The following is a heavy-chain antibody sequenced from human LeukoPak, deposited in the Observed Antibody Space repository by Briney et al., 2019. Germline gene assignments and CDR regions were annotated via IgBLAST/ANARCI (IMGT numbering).Heavy chain of an antibody. CDR3: ASVLEGRYELDY. J-gene: IGHJ4*02. CDR2: INPSGGST. V-gene: IGHV1-46*01. CDR1: GYTFTSYY. D-gene: IGHD3-16*01. Sequence: GASVKVSCKASGYTFTSYYMHWVRQAPGQGLEWMGIINPSGGSTSYAQKFQGRVTMTRDTSTSTVYMELSSLRSEDTAVYYCASVLEGRYELDYLGQGTLVTVSS.